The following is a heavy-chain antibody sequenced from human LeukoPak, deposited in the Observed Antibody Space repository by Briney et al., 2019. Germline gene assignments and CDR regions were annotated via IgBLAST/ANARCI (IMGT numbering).Heavy chain of an antibody. V-gene: IGHV3-21*01. CDR3: AKDWGVSGTAAAGKGSGY. D-gene: IGHD6-13*01. Sequence: PGGSLRLSCTASGFTFSSYSMNWVRQAPGKGLEWVSSITSSSDYIYYADSVKGRFTISRDNSKNTLYLQMNSLRAEDTAVYYCAKDWGVSGTAAAGKGSGYWGQGTLVTVSS. J-gene: IGHJ4*02. CDR1: GFTFSSYS. CDR2: ITSSSDYI.